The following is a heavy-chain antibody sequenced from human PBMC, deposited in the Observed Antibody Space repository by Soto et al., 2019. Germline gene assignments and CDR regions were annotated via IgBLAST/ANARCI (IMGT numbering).Heavy chain of an antibody. J-gene: IGHJ6*02. Sequence: PGGSLRLSCAASGFTFSSYAMHWVRQAPGKGLERVAVISYHGSNKYNADSVKGRFTICRDNSKNTLYLQMNSLRAEDTAVYYCARGMGRGRYYYDGLDVWGQGTTVTVSS. CDR2: ISYHGSNK. CDR1: GFTFSSYA. V-gene: IGHV3-30-3*01. CDR3: ARGMGRGRYYYDGLDV. D-gene: IGHD3-10*01.